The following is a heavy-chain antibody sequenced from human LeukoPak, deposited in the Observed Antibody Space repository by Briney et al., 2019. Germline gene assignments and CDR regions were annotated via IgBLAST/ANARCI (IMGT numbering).Heavy chain of an antibody. CDR2: IKQDGSEK. J-gene: IGHJ4*02. D-gene: IGHD1-1*01. Sequence: GGSLRLSCSASDFTFKNFSTNWVRQAPGKGLEWVANIKQDGSEKYYVDSVKGRFTISRDNAKNSLYLQMNSLRAEDTAVYYCAREQLELAFDYWGQGTLVTVSS. CDR3: AREQLELAFDY. CDR1: DFTFKNFS. V-gene: IGHV3-7*01.